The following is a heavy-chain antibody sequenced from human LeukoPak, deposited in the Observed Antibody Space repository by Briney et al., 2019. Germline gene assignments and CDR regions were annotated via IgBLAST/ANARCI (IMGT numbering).Heavy chain of an antibody. D-gene: IGHD3-10*01. CDR2: IYSGGST. CDR1: GFTVSDKY. J-gene: IGHJ5*02. V-gene: IGHV3-53*01. CDR3: ARDPDFYGS. Sequence: GGSLRLSCAASGFTVSDKYMNWVRQAPGKGLEWVSVIYSGGSTYYADSVKGRFTISRDNSKKTLILQMNSLRVGDTAVYYCARDPDFYGSWGQGTLVTVSS.